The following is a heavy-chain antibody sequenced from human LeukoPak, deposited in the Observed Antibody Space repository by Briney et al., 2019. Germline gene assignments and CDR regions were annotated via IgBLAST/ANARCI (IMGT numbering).Heavy chain of an antibody. V-gene: IGHV3-21*01. J-gene: IGHJ4*02. CDR1: GFPFSTYS. CDR3: ARAPPGIVVVPAAKTDGY. CDR2: ISSSSSYI. Sequence: GGSLRLSCAVSGFPFSTYSMNWVRQAPGKGLEWVSSISSSSSYIYYADSVKGRFTISRDNAKNSLYLQMNSLRAEDTAVYYCARAPPGIVVVPAAKTDGYWGQGTLVTVSS. D-gene: IGHD2-2*01.